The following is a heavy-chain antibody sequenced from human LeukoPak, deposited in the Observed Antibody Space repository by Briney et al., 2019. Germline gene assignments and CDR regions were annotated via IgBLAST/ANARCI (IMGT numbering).Heavy chain of an antibody. J-gene: IGHJ2*01. V-gene: IGHV3-48*03. CDR1: GFTFSSYE. D-gene: IGHD3-22*01. CDR3: ASGSGSYWYFDL. Sequence: PGGSLRLSCAASGFTFSSYEMNWVRQAPGKGLEWVSYISSSGSTIYYADSVKGRFTISRDNAKNSLYLQMNSLRAEGTAVYYCASGSGSYWYFDLWGRGTLVTVSS. CDR2: ISSSGSTI.